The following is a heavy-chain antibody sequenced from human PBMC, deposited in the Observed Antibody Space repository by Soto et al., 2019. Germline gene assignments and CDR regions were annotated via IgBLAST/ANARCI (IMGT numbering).Heavy chain of an antibody. Sequence: ASVKVSCKASGYTFTSYDINWVRQATGQGLEWMGWMNPNSGNTGYAQKFQGRVTMTRNTSISTAYMELSSLGSEDTAVYYCARVDTATNYYYYYYMDVWGKGTTVTVSS. D-gene: IGHD5-18*01. CDR2: MNPNSGNT. CDR3: ARVDTATNYYYYYYMDV. J-gene: IGHJ6*03. CDR1: GYTFTSYD. V-gene: IGHV1-8*01.